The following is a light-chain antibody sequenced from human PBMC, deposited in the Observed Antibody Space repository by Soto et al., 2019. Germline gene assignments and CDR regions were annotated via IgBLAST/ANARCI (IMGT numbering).Light chain of an antibody. CDR2: EVS. CDR3: CSYAGSSTS. J-gene: IGLJ3*02. Sequence: QSALTQPASVSGSPGQSITISCTGTSSDVGSYNLVSWYQQHPGKAPKLMIYEVSKRPSGVSNRFSGSKSGNTASLTISGLQAEDEADYYCCSYAGSSTSFGGGTKLT. V-gene: IGLV2-23*02. CDR1: SSDVGSYNL.